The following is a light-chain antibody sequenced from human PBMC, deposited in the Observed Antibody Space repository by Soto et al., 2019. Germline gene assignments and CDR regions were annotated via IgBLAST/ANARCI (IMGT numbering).Light chain of an antibody. CDR2: EVS. CDR3: SSYAGSNNVV. CDR1: SSDVGVYNY. V-gene: IGLV2-8*01. J-gene: IGLJ2*01. Sequence: LTQPPSASGSPGQSVTISCTGTSSDVGVYNYVSWYQQHPGKAPKLLIYEVSKRPSGVPDRFSGSKSGNTASLTVSGLQAEDEADFYCSSYAGSNNVVFGGGTKLTVL.